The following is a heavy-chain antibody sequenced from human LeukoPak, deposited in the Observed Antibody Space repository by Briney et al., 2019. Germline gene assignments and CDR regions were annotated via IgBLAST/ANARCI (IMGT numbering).Heavy chain of an antibody. Sequence: GGSQRLSCAASGFIVSSNYMKWVRQAPGGGLEWVSVMYSGGSTFYGDSVKGRFTISRDNSMNTLYLQMNSLRVDDTAVYYCAREQVVVGRGYYGMDVWGQGTTVTVSS. D-gene: IGHD2-2*01. CDR1: GFIVSSNY. J-gene: IGHJ6*02. V-gene: IGHV3-66*01. CDR3: AREQVVVGRGYYGMDV. CDR2: MYSGGST.